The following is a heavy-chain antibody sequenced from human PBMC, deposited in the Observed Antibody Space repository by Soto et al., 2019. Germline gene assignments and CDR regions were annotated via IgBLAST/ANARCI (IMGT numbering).Heavy chain of an antibody. V-gene: IGHV3-30*18. Sequence: QVQLVESGGGVVQPGRSLRLSCVASGFTFSSYGMHWVRQAPGKGLEWVAIISYDGRNTYYADSVKRRFTISRDNSKNTLYLQMNSLRAEDTSVYYCAKEGGLSGSYYISSSYYFDYWGQGTLVTVSS. CDR3: AKEGGLSGSYYISSSYYFDY. CDR1: GFTFSSYG. CDR2: ISYDGRNT. J-gene: IGHJ4*02. D-gene: IGHD1-26*01.